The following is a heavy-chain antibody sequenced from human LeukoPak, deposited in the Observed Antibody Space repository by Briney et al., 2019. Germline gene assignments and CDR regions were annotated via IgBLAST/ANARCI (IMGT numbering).Heavy chain of an antibody. D-gene: IGHD3-9*01. CDR3: ARRLRYFDWAGEDY. CDR1: GGSISSSSYY. J-gene: IGHJ4*02. CDR2: IYYSGST. V-gene: IGHV4-39*01. Sequence: PSETLSLTCTVSGGSISSSSYYWGWIRQPPGKGLEWIGSIYYSGSTYYNPSLRSRVTISVDTSKNQFSLKLSSVTAADTAVYYCARRLRYFDWAGEDYWGQGTLVTVSS.